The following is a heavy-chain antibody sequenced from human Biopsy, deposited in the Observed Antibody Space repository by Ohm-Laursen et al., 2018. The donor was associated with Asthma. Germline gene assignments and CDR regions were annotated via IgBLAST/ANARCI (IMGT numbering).Heavy chain of an antibody. Sequence: TLSLTCIVGGAYIGSRDNHWSWNRQTPGTGLEWIGFVFWSGTTHYNRSLERRLSMSIDTTRNEFSMTLRSVTAADTAVYFCARVASYGDLYFGIDVWGPGTTVAVS. J-gene: IGHJ6*02. CDR3: ARVASYGDLYFGIDV. CDR1: GAYIGSRDNH. V-gene: IGHV4-30-4*01. D-gene: IGHD4-17*01. CDR2: VFWSGTT.